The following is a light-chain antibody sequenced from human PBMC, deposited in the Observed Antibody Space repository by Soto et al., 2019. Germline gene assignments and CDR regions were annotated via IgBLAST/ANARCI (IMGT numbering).Light chain of an antibody. CDR1: SSNFGSDT. CDR2: TND. V-gene: IGLV1-44*01. CDR3: ATWDDSLDGPV. J-gene: IGLJ2*01. Sequence: QSVLTQPPSASGTPGQRVTISCSGSSSNFGSDTVNWYQQLPGMAPKLLIYTNDLRPSGVPDRFSASRSGTSASLAISGLQSEDEANFYCATWDDSLDGPVFGGGTKVTVL.